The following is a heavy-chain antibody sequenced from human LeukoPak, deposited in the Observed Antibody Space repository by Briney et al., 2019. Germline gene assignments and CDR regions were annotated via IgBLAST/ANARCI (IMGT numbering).Heavy chain of an antibody. CDR1: GFTFSSYS. D-gene: IGHD7-27*01. CDR3: ARETFNWGSPPHLGY. CDR2: ISSSSSYI. J-gene: IGHJ4*02. Sequence: GGSLRLSCAASGFTFSSYSMNWVRQAPGKGLEWVSSISSSSSYIYYADSVKGRFTISRDNAKNSLYLQMNSLRAEDTAVYYCARETFNWGSPPHLGYWGQGTLVTVSS. V-gene: IGHV3-21*04.